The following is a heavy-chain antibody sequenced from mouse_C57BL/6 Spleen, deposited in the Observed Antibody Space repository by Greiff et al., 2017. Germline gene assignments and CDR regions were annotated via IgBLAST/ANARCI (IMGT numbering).Heavy chain of an antibody. CDR1: GFTFSDYG. V-gene: IGHV5-17*01. CDR3: ARGDYSNYVGYAMDY. CDR2: ISSGSSTI. D-gene: IGHD2-5*01. J-gene: IGHJ4*01. Sequence: EVQLQESGGGLVKPGGSLKLSCAASGFTFSDYGMHWVRQAPEKGLEWVAYISSGSSTIYYADTVKGRFTISRDNAKNTLFLQMTSLRSEDTAMYYCARGDYSNYVGYAMDYWGQGTSVTVSS.